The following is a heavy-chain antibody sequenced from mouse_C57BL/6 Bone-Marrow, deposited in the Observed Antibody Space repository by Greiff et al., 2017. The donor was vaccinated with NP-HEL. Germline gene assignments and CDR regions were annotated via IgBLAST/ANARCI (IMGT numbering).Heavy chain of an antibody. CDR3: ARRGWDYAMDY. J-gene: IGHJ4*01. D-gene: IGHD3-2*02. V-gene: IGHV1-61*01. CDR1: GYTFTSYW. Sequence: VQLQQPGAELVRPGSSVKLSCKASGYTFTSYWMDWVKQRPGQGLEWIGNIYPSDSETHYNQKFKDKATLTVDKSSSTAYMQLSSLTSEDSAVYDCARRGWDYAMDYWGQGTSVTVSS. CDR2: IYPSDSET.